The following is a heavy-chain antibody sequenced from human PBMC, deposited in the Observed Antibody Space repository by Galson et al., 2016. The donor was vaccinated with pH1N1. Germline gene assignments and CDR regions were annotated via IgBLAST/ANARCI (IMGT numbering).Heavy chain of an antibody. V-gene: IGHV1-46*01. CDR1: GNTFTTYQ. Sequence: SVKVSCKASGNTFTTYQMHWVRQAPGQGLEWMGIINPSGGSTRYAQKFQGRVTMTRDTSTSPVYMELSSLRSEDTAVYYCARGGEEVLTFGEPHNWFDPWGQGILVTVSS. CDR3: ARGGEEVLTFGEPHNWFDP. J-gene: IGHJ5*02. D-gene: IGHD3-10*01. CDR2: INPSGGST.